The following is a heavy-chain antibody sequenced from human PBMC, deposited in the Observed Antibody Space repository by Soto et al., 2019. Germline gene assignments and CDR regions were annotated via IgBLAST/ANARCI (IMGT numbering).Heavy chain of an antibody. J-gene: IGHJ4*02. CDR3: ATVHGTSRSFEY. Sequence: ASVKVSCKVSGYTLTELSMHWVRQAPGKGLEWMGGFDPEDGETIYAQKFQGRVTMTEDTSTDTAYMELSSLRAEDTAVYYCATVHGTSRSFEYWGQGALVTVSS. CDR1: GYTLTELS. CDR2: FDPEDGET. V-gene: IGHV1-24*01.